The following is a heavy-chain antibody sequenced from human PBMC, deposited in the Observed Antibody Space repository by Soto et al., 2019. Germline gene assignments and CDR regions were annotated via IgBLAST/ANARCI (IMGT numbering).Heavy chain of an antibody. V-gene: IGHV4-61*01. CDR1: GGSVSSGSYY. J-gene: IGHJ5*02. D-gene: IGHD3-22*01. CDR3: ARSSHYYDSSGYYSLNWFDP. Sequence: SETLSLTCTVSGGSVSSGSYYWSWIRQPPGKGLEWIGYIYYSGSTNYNPSLKSRVTISVDTSKNQFSLKLSSVTAADTAVYYCARSSHYYDSSGYYSLNWFDPWGQGTLVTVSS. CDR2: IYYSGST.